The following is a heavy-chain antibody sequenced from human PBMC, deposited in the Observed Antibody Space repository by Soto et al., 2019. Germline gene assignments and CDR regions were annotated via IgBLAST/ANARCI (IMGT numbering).Heavy chain of an antibody. D-gene: IGHD5-12*01. V-gene: IGHV3-21*01. Sequence: PGGSLRLSCAASGFTFSSYSMNWVRQAPEKGLEWVSSISSSSSYIYYADSVKGRFTISRDNAKNSLYLQMNSLRAEDTAVYYCARAFGGYDGYYYYYGMAVWGQGTTVTVSS. CDR2: ISSSSSYI. J-gene: IGHJ6*02. CDR1: GFTFSSYS. CDR3: ARAFGGYDGYYYYYGMAV.